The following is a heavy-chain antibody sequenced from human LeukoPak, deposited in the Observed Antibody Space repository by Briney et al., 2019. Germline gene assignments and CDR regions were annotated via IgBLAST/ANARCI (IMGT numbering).Heavy chain of an antibody. CDR3: ARTYTAVHYFDY. CDR2: INPNSGGT. D-gene: IGHD2-21*02. CDR1: GYTFTGYY. J-gene: IGHJ4*02. Sequence: ASVKVSCKASGYTFTGYYMHWVRQAPGQGLEWMGWINPNSGGTNYAQKFQGRVTMTRDTFISTAYMELSRLTSDDTALYYCARTYTAVHYFDYWGQGTLVTVSP. V-gene: IGHV1-2*02.